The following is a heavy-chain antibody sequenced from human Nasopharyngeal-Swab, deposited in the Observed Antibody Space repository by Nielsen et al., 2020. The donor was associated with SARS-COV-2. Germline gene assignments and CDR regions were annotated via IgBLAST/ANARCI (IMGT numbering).Heavy chain of an antibody. CDR2: IYPGDSDT. J-gene: IGHJ4*02. D-gene: IGHD6-19*01. V-gene: IGHV5-51*01. CDR3: ARHGKFSSGSNYFDY. CDR1: GYSFTNYW. Sequence: GESLKISCKGSGYSFTNYWIGWVRQMPGKGLEWMGIIYPGDSDTTYSPSFQGQVTISADKSISTAYLQWSSLQASDTAIYYCARHGKFSSGSNYFDYWGQGTLDTVSS.